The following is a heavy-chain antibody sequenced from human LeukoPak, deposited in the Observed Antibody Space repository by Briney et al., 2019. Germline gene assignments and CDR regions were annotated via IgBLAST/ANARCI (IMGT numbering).Heavy chain of an antibody. CDR1: GITLSNYG. D-gene: IGHD3-16*02. CDR3: AKRGVVIRVILVGFHREAYYFDS. CDR2: LSGGGGGA. V-gene: IGHV3-23*01. J-gene: IGHJ4*02. Sequence: GGSLRLSCAVSGITLSNYGMSWVRQAPGKGLEWVAGLSGGGGGATYADSVKGRFTISRDNSRNTLYLQMNSLRAEDTAVYFCAKRGVVIRVILVGFHREAYYFDSWGQGALVTVSS.